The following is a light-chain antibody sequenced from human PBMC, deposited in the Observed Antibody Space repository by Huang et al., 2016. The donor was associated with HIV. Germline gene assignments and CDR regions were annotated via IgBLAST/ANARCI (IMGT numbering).Light chain of an antibody. J-gene: IGKJ5*01. CDR1: QSVSNY. CDR2: DAS. Sequence: EIVLTQSPATLSLSPGERATLSCRASQSVSNYLAWYQQKPGQDPRLLIYDASNRATGIPARFSGSGSGTDFTLTIRSLEPEDFAVYYCQQRTNWPRSITFGQGTRLEIK. V-gene: IGKV3-11*01. CDR3: QQRTNWPRSIT.